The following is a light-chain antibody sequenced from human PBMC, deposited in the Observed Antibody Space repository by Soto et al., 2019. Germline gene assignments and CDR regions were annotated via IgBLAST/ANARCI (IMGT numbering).Light chain of an antibody. V-gene: IGLV2-14*01. CDR1: SSDVGAYNY. Sequence: QSVLTQPASVSGSPGQSITISCTGTSSDVGAYNYVSWYQQHPGKAPKLMIFEVSNRPSGVSNRFSGSKSGNTASLTISGLQAEDEADYYCSSYISSTTSHYVFGTGTKLTVL. CDR3: SSYISSTTSHYV. J-gene: IGLJ1*01. CDR2: EVS.